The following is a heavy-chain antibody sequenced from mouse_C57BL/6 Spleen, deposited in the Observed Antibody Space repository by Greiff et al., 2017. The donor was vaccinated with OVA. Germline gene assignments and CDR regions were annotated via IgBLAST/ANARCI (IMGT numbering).Heavy chain of an antibody. D-gene: IGHD2-5*01. CDR1: GYTFTSYW. J-gene: IGHJ2*01. CDR2: INPSSGYT. CDR3: ARPYYSNYVDFDY. V-gene: IGHV1-7*01. Sequence: VQLQQSGADLAKPGASVKLSCKASGYTFTSYWMHWVKQRPGQGLEWIGYINPSSGYTKYNQKFKDKATLTADKSSSTAYMQLSSLTYEDSAVYYCARPYYSNYVDFDYWGQGTTLTVSS.